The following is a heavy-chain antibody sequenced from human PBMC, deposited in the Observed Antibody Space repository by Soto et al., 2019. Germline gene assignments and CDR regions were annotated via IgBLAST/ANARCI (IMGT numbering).Heavy chain of an antibody. CDR3: VKYLCITIFGVTNPRPYYFAY. D-gene: IGHD3-3*01. V-gene: IGHV3-23*01. CDR2: ISGSGGST. J-gene: IGHJ4*02. CDR1: GFTFSSYA. Sequence: GGSLRLSCAASGFTFSSYAMSWVRQAPGKGLEWVSSISGSGGSTYYADSVKGRFTISRDNSKNTLYLQMNSLRAEDTAVYYCVKYLCITIFGVTNPRPYYFAYWGQGTLVTVSS.